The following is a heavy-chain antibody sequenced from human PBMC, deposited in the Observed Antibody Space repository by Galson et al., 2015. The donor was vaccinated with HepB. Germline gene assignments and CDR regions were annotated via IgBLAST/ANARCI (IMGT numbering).Heavy chain of an antibody. J-gene: IGHJ5*02. V-gene: IGHV3-23*01. CDR3: AKNPLVDDSSGLFDP. CDR1: GFTFSSYA. CDR2: ISGSGGST. Sequence: SLRLSCAASGFTFSSYAMSWVRQAPGKGLEWVSAISGSGGSTYYADSVKGRFTISRDNSKNTLYLQMNSLRAEDTAVYYCAKNPLVDDSSGLFDPWSQGTLVTVSS. D-gene: IGHD3-22*01.